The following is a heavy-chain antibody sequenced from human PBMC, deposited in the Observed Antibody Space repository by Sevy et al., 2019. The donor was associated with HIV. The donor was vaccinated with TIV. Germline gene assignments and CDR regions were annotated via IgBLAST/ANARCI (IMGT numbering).Heavy chain of an antibody. Sequence: GESLKISCAASGFTFSSFAMHWVRQAPGKGLEWVAVISYDGSNKYYTDSVKGRFTISRDNSKGTLYLQMNSLRADDTAVYYCARGYCSGGTCCFDYWGQGTLVTVSS. V-gene: IGHV3-30-3*01. CDR2: ISYDGSNK. CDR3: ARGYCSGGTCCFDY. CDR1: GFTFSSFA. J-gene: IGHJ4*02. D-gene: IGHD2-15*01.